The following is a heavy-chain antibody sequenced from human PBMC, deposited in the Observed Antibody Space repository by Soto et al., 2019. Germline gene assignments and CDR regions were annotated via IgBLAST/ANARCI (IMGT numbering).Heavy chain of an antibody. CDR2: VSYTGSTL. Sequence: QVQLVESGGGLVKPGGSLRLSCAASGFTFSDYYMSWIRQAPGKGPEWISYVSYTGSTLYYADSVRGRFTIFRDNADNSLYLQMNSLRAEDTAMYYCARGGGSSGLLLPHHFDSWGQGTLVTVSS. D-gene: IGHD6-19*01. V-gene: IGHV3-11*01. CDR1: GFTFSDYY. CDR3: ARGGGSSGLLLPHHFDS. J-gene: IGHJ4*02.